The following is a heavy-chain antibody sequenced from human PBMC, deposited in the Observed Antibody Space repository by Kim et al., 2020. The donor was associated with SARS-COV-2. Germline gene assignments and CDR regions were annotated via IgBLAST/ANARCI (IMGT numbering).Heavy chain of an antibody. J-gene: IGHJ6*02. CDR2: ISWNSGSI. CDR3: AKGGYDYPITHYYYYYGMDV. D-gene: IGHD5-12*01. CDR1: GFTFDDYA. V-gene: IGHV3-9*01. Sequence: GGSLRLSCAASGFTFDDYAMHWVRQAPGKGLEWVSGISWNSGSIGYADSVKGRFTISRDNAKNSLYLQMNSLRAEDTALYYCAKGGYDYPITHYYYYYGMDVWGQGTTVTVSS.